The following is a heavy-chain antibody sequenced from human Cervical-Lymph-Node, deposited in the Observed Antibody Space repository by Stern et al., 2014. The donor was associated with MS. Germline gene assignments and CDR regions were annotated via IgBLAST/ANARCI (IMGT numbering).Heavy chain of an antibody. CDR2: IYYSGST. J-gene: IGHJ3*02. CDR3: AQYYYDSSGYDAFDI. Sequence: QVQLQESGPGLVKPSETLSLTCTVSGGSISSSSYYWGWIRQPPGKGLEWIGSIYYSGSTYYNPSLKSRVPISLDTSRNPSSLSLSSVTAADTAVYYCAQYYYDSSGYDAFDIWGQGTMVTVSS. CDR1: GGSISSSSYY. D-gene: IGHD3-22*01. V-gene: IGHV4-39*01.